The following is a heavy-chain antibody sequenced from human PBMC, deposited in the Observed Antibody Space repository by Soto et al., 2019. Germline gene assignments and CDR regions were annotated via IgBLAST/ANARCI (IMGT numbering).Heavy chain of an antibody. Sequence: SETLSLTCSVSGASISSGDSYWTWIRQPPGKGLEWIGYIHYSGTTYYNPSLKSRVTISVDTSKNQFSLKLSSVTAADTAVYYCAKHSPPMYDILTGTTLDPYYGMDVWGQGTTVTVSS. CDR1: GASISSGDSY. CDR3: AKHSPPMYDILTGTTLDPYYGMDV. CDR2: IHYSGTT. D-gene: IGHD3-9*01. V-gene: IGHV4-30-4*01. J-gene: IGHJ6*02.